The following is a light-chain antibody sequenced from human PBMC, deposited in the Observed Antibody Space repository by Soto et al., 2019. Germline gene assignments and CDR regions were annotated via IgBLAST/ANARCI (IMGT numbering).Light chain of an antibody. J-gene: IGKJ3*01. V-gene: IGKV1-5*03. Sequence: DIQMTQSPSTLSASVGDRVTITCRASQSISSWLAWYQQKPGKAPNLLIYKASSLESGVPSRFSGSGSGTEFTLTISSLQPDDFATYYCQQYNSYPFTFDPGTKVDIK. CDR1: QSISSW. CDR2: KAS. CDR3: QQYNSYPFT.